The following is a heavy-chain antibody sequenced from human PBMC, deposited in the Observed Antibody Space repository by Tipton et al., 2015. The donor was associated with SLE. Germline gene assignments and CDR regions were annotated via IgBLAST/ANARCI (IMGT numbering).Heavy chain of an antibody. Sequence: LRLSCTVSGGSVSSNPHYWSWIRRPPGKGLEWIGDIHYTVSTNYNPSLNSRVTISVDTSKHQVSLKLSSVTAADTAVYYCARGVHILTGYSSWDAFDIWGQGTMVSVSS. CDR1: GGSVSSNPHY. J-gene: IGHJ3*02. CDR2: IHYTVST. D-gene: IGHD3-9*01. CDR3: ARGVHILTGYSSWDAFDI. V-gene: IGHV4-61*01.